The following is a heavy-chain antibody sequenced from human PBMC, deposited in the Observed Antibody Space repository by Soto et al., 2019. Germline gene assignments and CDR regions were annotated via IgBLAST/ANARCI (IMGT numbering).Heavy chain of an antibody. D-gene: IGHD6-13*01. J-gene: IGHJ5*01. Sequence: QVQLVQSGAEVKKPGASVKVSCKASGYTFTSYAMHWVRQAPGQRLEWMGWINAGNGNTKYSQKFQGRVTITRDTSASTAYMELSSLRSEDTAVYYCARPVIAAAGTFVSWGQGPLVTVSS. V-gene: IGHV1-3*01. CDR2: INAGNGNT. CDR3: ARPVIAAAGTFVS. CDR1: GYTFTSYA.